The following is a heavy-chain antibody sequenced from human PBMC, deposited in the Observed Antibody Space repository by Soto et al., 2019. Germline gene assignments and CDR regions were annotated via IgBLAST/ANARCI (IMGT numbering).Heavy chain of an antibody. Sequence: GGSLTISCASSGFPFRNYSMILVLPAPGKGLGRVSGMTGSGGSTYYADSVRGRFTISRDHSMTTLYLQMNSLRAEDTAIYYCAKEPPRSGYYYGDAFASWGQGTMVT. J-gene: IGHJ3*02. D-gene: IGHD3-22*01. CDR1: GFPFRNYS. CDR2: MTGSGGST. CDR3: AKEPPRSGYYYGDAFAS. V-gene: IGHV3-23*01.